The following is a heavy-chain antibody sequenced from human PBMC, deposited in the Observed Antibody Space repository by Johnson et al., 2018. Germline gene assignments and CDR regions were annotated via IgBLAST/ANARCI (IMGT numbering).Heavy chain of an antibody. CDR1: EFTFSTYG. V-gene: IGHV3-33*01. D-gene: IGHD3-22*01. CDR2: IWYDGSNK. CDR3: AREGEYYDSSDDAFDI. Sequence: QVQLVQSGGGVVQPGRSLRLSCAASEFTFSTYGMHWVRQAPGKGLEWVAVIWYDGSNKYYADSVKGRFTISRDNSKNTLYLQMNSLRAEDTAGYYCAREGEYYDSSDDAFDIWGQGTMVTVSS. J-gene: IGHJ3*02.